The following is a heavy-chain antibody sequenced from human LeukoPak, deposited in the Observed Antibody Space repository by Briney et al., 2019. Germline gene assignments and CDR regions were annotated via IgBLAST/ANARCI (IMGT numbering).Heavy chain of an antibody. V-gene: IGHV4-59*01. Sequence: SETLSLTCTVSGGSISSYCWSWIRQPPGKGLEWIGYISYSGSTTNYNPSLKSRVTISVDTSKNQFSLKLSSVTAADTAVYYCARRVSTMTQFDYWGQGTLVTVSS. D-gene: IGHD2-2*01. J-gene: IGHJ4*02. CDR1: GGSISSYC. CDR3: ARRVSTMTQFDY. CDR2: ISYSGSTT.